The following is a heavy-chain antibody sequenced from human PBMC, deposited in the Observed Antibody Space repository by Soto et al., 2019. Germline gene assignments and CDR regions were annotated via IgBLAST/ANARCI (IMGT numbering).Heavy chain of an antibody. CDR1: GGTFSSYA. Sequence: QVQLVQSGAEVKKPGSSVKVSCKASGGTFSSYAISWVRQAPGQGLEWMGGIIPIFGTANYAQKFQGRVTITADESTGTAYMELSSLRSEDTAVYYCAREDIVVVPAAMPDAYYYYGMDVWGQGTTVTVSS. CDR2: IIPIFGTA. D-gene: IGHD2-2*01. CDR3: AREDIVVVPAAMPDAYYYYGMDV. V-gene: IGHV1-69*01. J-gene: IGHJ6*02.